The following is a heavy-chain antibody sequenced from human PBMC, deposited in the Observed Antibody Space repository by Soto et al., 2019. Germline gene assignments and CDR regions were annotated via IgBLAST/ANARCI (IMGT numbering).Heavy chain of an antibody. V-gene: IGHV3-23*01. CDR3: AKYSELPYEAYLQQ. Sequence: GGSLRLFCAASGFTFSVYAMSWVRQAPGKGLEWVSAISSNGGRTFYADSLRGRFTISRDNSKSALYLQMNNLRAEDTAIYYCAKYSELPYEAYLQQWGQGTLVTVSS. CDR2: ISSNGGRT. J-gene: IGHJ1*01. CDR1: GFTFSVYA. D-gene: IGHD1-7*01.